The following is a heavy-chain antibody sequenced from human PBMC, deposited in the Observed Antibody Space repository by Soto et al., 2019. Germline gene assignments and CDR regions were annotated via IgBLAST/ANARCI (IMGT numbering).Heavy chain of an antibody. CDR1: GFTFSNAW. CDR2: IKSKTDGGTT. Sequence: EVQLVESGGGVVKPGGSLRLSCAASGFTFSNAWMNWVRQAPGKGLEWVGRIKSKTDGGTTDYAAPVKGRFTISRDDSKNTLYLQMNSLKTEDTAVYYCTTDVYYDMGDNAFDIWGQGTIVIVSS. J-gene: IGHJ3*02. V-gene: IGHV3-15*07. CDR3: TTDVYYDMGDNAFDI. D-gene: IGHD3-22*01.